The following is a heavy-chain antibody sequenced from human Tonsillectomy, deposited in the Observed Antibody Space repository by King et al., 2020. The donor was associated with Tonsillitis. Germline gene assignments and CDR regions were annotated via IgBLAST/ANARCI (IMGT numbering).Heavy chain of an antibody. D-gene: IGHD3-22*01. CDR1: GFTFSSCA. Sequence: QLVQSGGGVVQPGRSLRLSCAASGFTFSSCAMHWVRQAPGKGLEWVAVILYDGTNKYYADSVKGRFTISRDNSKKTRYLQMNSPRAEDTAVYYCASDYYDSSGYYYDDYWGQGTLVTVSS. J-gene: IGHJ4*02. CDR3: ASDYYDSSGYYYDDY. V-gene: IGHV3-30-3*01. CDR2: ILYDGTNK.